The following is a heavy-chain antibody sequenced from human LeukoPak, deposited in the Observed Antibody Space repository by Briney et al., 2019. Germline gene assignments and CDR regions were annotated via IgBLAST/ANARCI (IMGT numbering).Heavy chain of an antibody. CDR2: ISAYNGNT. J-gene: IGHJ5*02. V-gene: IGHV1-18*01. D-gene: IGHD3-22*01. Sequence: ASVKVSCKASGYTFTSYGISWVRQAPGQGLEWMGWISAYNGNTNYAQKLQGRVTMTTDTSTSTAYMELRSLRSDDTAVYYCASSRGYYYDSSGYLANWFDPWGQGTLVTVSS. CDR3: ASSRGYYYDSSGYLANWFDP. CDR1: GYTFTSYG.